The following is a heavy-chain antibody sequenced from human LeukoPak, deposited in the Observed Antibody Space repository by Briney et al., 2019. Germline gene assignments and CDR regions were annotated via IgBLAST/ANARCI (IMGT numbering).Heavy chain of an antibody. V-gene: IGHV1-2*02. CDR3: AGGDYYNSSGHADY. CDR2: INPNSGGT. Sequence: ASLKVSCKASGYTFTGYYMHWVRQAPGQGLEWMGWINPNSGGTNYAQKFQGRATMTRDTSISTAYMELSRLRSDDTAVYYCAGGDYYNSSGHADYWGQGTLVTVSS. CDR1: GYTFTGYY. D-gene: IGHD3-22*01. J-gene: IGHJ4*02.